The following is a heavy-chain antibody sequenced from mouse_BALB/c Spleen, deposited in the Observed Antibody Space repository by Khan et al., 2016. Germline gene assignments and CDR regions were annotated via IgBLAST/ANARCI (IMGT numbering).Heavy chain of an antibody. CDR3: ARELRFYAMDY. Sequence: VQLQQSGPELVKPGASVKMSCKASGYTFTSYVMHWVKQKPGQGLEWIGYINPYNDGTKYNAKFKGKATLTSDKYSSTAYKELSSLTSEDSAVYYCARELRFYAMDYWGQGTSVTVSS. V-gene: IGHV1S136*01. J-gene: IGHJ4*01. CDR1: GYTFTSYV. D-gene: IGHD1-1*01. CDR2: INPYNDGT.